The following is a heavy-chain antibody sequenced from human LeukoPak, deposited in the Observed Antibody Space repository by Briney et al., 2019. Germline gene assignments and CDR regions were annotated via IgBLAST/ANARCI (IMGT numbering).Heavy chain of an antibody. J-gene: IGHJ4*02. D-gene: IGHD3-9*01. CDR2: ITSGGDYI. CDR3: ARGHYDVLAASYKWTPDY. Sequence: PGGSLRLSCAASGFTFNTFNMNWVRQAPGKGLEWVSSITSGGDYIYYADSVKGRFTSSRDNAKNSLTLQLNSLRVEDTAVYYCARGHYDVLAASYKWTPDYWGQGTLVTVSS. CDR1: GFTFNTFN. V-gene: IGHV3-21*01.